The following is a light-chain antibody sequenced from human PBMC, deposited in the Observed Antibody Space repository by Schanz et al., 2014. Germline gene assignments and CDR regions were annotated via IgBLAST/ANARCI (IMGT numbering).Light chain of an antibody. J-gene: IGLJ3*02. CDR2: EVN. CDR3: GSYAGNINWV. V-gene: IGLV2-11*01. Sequence: QSALTQPRSVSGSPAQSVTISCTGTNSDVDSYKYVSWYQQHPGQAPKLMIYEVNKRPSGVPDRFSGSKSDNTASLTVSGLQVEDEADYYCGSYAGNINWVFGGGTKLTVL. CDR1: NSDVDSYKY.